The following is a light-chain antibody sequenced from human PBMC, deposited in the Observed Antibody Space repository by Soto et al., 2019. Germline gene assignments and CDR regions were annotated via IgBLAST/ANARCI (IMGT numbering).Light chain of an antibody. CDR2: KAS. CDR3: QQYDRFPYT. V-gene: IGKV1-5*03. CDR1: QSLSYW. Sequence: DIQMTQSPSTLSASVGDTVTITCRASQSLSYWLAWYQQKPGQAPKLLIHKASPVESGVPSRFSGSGSGTEFTLTISSLQPDDFATFYCQQYDRFPYTFGQGTNLEIK. J-gene: IGKJ2*01.